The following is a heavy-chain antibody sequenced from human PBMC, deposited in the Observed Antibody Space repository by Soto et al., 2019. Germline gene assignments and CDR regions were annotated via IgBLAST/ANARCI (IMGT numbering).Heavy chain of an antibody. J-gene: IGHJ6*02. CDR3: AKGIVVVPAAIRTYYYYYGMDV. D-gene: IGHD2-2*01. Sequence: GSLRLSCAASGFTGSSFAMSWVRQAPGKGLEWVSAISGSGGSTYYADSVKGRFTISRDNSKNTLYLQMNSLRAEDTAVYYCAKGIVVVPAAIRTYYYYYGMDVWGQGTTVTVSS. V-gene: IGHV3-23*01. CDR1: GFTGSSFA. CDR2: ISGSGGST.